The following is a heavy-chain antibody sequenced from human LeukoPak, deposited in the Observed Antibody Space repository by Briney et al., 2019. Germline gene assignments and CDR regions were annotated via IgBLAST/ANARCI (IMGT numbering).Heavy chain of an antibody. CDR3: VRGYCSTARCSNFDH. Sequence: GESLKISCKASGYQFTGFWIGWVRQKPGKGLEWMGITYPDDSDTRYSPSFQGQVTISADTSISTAYLQWSSLKASDTAMYFCVRGYCSTARCSNFDHWGPGTLVTVSS. CDR2: TYPDDSDT. V-gene: IGHV5-51*01. CDR1: GYQFTGFW. D-gene: IGHD2-2*01. J-gene: IGHJ4*02.